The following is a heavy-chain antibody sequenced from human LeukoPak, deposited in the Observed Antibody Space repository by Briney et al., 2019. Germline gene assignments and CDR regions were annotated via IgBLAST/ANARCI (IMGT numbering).Heavy chain of an antibody. D-gene: IGHD3-22*01. Sequence: GGSLRLSCAASGFSFNMYGMNWVRQAPGKGLEWVSSISSSSSYIYYADSVKGRFTISRDNAKNSLYLQMNSLRAEDTAVYYCARHYYDRGFDPWGQGTLVTVSS. V-gene: IGHV3-21*01. CDR1: GFSFNMYG. J-gene: IGHJ5*02. CDR2: ISSSSSYI. CDR3: ARHYYDRGFDP.